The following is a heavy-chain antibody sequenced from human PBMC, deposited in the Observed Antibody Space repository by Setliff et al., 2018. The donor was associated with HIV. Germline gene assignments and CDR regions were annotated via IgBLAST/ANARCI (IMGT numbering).Heavy chain of an antibody. CDR2: IYTSGST. CDR3: ASGLICGGDCTWTVDY. D-gene: IGHD2-21*02. Sequence: PSETLSLTCTVSGGSISSYYWSWIRQPAGKGLEWIGRIYTSGSTNYNPSLKSRVTMSVDTSKNQFSLKLTSVTASDTAVYYCASGLICGGDCTWTVDYWGQGTLVTVSS. V-gene: IGHV4-4*07. CDR1: GGSISSYY. J-gene: IGHJ4*02.